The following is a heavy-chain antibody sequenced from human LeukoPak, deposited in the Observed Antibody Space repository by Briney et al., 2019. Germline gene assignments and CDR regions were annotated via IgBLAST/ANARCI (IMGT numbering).Heavy chain of an antibody. D-gene: IGHD3-3*01. CDR3: AREGGFYRPLDY. CDR1: GGSVISTNW. J-gene: IGHJ4*02. Sequence: SETLSLTCGVSGGSVISTNWWTWVRPPPGKGLEWIGEVHLDARTNYNPSLGSRLTMSVDLSEDQVSLKLTSVTAADTAVYYCAREGGFYRPLDYSGQGTLVTVSS. CDR2: VHLDART. V-gene: IGHV4-4*02.